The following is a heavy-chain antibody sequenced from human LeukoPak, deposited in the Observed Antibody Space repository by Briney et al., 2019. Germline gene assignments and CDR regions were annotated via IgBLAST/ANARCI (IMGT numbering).Heavy chain of an antibody. D-gene: IGHD2-2*01. Sequence: SETLSLTCTASGGSISSSSYYWGWLRQPPGKGLEWIGSIYYSGSSYYNPSLKSRVTISVDTSKNQFSLKLSSVIAADTAVYYCARDGLHEYQLLWPGYRTVNWFDPWGQGTLVTVSS. CDR3: ARDGLHEYQLLWPGYRTVNWFDP. J-gene: IGHJ5*02. CDR2: IYYSGSS. CDR1: GGSISSSSYY. V-gene: IGHV4-39*07.